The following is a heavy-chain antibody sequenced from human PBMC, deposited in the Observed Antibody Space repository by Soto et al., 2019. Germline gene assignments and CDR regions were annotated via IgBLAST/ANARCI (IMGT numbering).Heavy chain of an antibody. CDR1: GFTFSNAW. Sequence: GGSLRLSFAASGFTFSNAWMNWVRQAPGKGLEWVGRIKSKTDGGTTDYAAPVKGRFTISRDDSKNTLYLQMNSLKTEDTAVYYCTTVGTYYYDSSGSRAFDIWGQGTMVTVSS. J-gene: IGHJ3*02. V-gene: IGHV3-15*07. D-gene: IGHD3-22*01. CDR3: TTVGTYYYDSSGSRAFDI. CDR2: IKSKTDGGTT.